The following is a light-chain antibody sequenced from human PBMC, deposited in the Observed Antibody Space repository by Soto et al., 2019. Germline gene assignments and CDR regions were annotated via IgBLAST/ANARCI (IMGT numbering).Light chain of an antibody. CDR2: EVS. CDR3: CSYSGTSTFV. CDR1: SRDVGNYNL. V-gene: IGLV2-23*02. J-gene: IGLJ3*02. Sequence: QSALTQPASVSGSPGQSITISCTGTSRDVGNYNLVSWYQQHPGKAPKVMIYEVSKRPSGVSDRFSGSKSGNTASLTISVLQAEDEADYYCCSYSGTSTFVFGGGTKLTVL.